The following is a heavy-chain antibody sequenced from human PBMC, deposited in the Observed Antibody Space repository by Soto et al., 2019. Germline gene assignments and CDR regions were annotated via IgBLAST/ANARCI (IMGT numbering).Heavy chain of an antibody. D-gene: IGHD6-6*01. Sequence: GGSLRLSCAASGFNFSDYYMSWIRQAPGKGLEWVSYIDSRGRTISYADSVKGRFTISRDKAKNSLYLRMNSLRAEDTAVYYCPRQAARNYFDFWGKGTQLTVPS. CDR3: PRQAARNYFDF. CDR1: GFNFSDYY. J-gene: IGHJ4*02. CDR2: IDSRGRTI. V-gene: IGHV3-11*01.